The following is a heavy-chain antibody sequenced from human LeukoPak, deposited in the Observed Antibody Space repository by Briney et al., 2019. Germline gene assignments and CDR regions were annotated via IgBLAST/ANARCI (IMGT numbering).Heavy chain of an antibody. D-gene: IGHD3-22*01. J-gene: IGHJ4*02. CDR3: TRGDYYDSGGYYFLFDY. CDR1: GFTFGDYG. V-gene: IGHV3-49*04. Sequence: GGSLRLSCTGSGFTFGDYGMSWVRQAPGKGLEWVGFIRSKPYGGTTEYAASVKGRLTISRDYSESIAYLQMNSLKTEDTAVYYCTRGDYYDSGGYYFLFDYWGQGTLVAVSS. CDR2: IRSKPYGGTT.